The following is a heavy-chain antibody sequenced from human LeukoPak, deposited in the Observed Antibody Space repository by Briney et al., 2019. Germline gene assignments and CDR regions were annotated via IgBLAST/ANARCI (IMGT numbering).Heavy chain of an antibody. CDR1: GYTLTELS. D-gene: IGHD1-26*01. V-gene: IGHV1-24*01. CDR3: ATDGGELNPFDY. Sequence: ASVKVSCKVSGYTLTELSMHWVRQAPGKGLEWMGGFDPEDGGTIYAQKFQGRVTMTEDTSTDTAYMELSSLRSEDTAVYYCATDGGELNPFDYRGQGTLVTVSS. CDR2: FDPEDGGT. J-gene: IGHJ4*02.